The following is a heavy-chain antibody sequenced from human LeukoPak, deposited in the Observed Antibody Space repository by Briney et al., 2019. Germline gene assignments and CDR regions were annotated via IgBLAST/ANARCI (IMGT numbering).Heavy chain of an antibody. CDR1: GFTFRSYG. CDR3: AKDGVGNSGAFDI. V-gene: IGHV3-30*18. CDR2: ISYDGSNK. J-gene: IGHJ3*02. Sequence: GGSLRLSCAASGFTFRSYGMHWVRQAPGKGLEWVAVISYDGSNKYILDSVKGRFTISRDNSKNTLYLQMNSLRPEDTAVYYCAKDGVGNSGAFDIWGQGTMVTVSS. D-gene: IGHD3-10*01.